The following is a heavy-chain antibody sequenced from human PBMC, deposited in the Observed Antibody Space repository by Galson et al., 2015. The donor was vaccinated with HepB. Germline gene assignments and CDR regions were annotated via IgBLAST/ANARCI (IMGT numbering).Heavy chain of an antibody. CDR1: GFTFRIYG. D-gene: IGHD2-15*01. V-gene: IGHV3-30*18. CDR3: AKDFRGGYCSGNSCSYPFDI. J-gene: IGHJ3*02. Sequence: SLRLSCAASGFTFRIYGMHWVRQAPGKGLEWVAVMSFDGSLKYYAGSVKGRFTISRDNSKNTLYLQMNSLRAEDTAVYYCAKDFRGGYCSGNSCSYPFDIWGQGTMVTVSS. CDR2: MSFDGSLK.